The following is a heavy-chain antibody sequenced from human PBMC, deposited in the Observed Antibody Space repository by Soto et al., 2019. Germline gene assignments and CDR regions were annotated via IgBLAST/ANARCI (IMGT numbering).Heavy chain of an antibody. CDR1: GFTFSSYA. V-gene: IGHV3-23*01. D-gene: IGHD6-19*01. J-gene: IGHJ4*02. Sequence: EVQVLESGGGLVQPGGSLSLSCAVSGFTFSSYAMSWVRQAPGKGLEWVSGISGSGGSTYSADSVKGRFTISRDNSRNTLFLQMNSLRPEDTAVDYCAKDRKSGSGWYWDYWGQGTLVTVSS. CDR3: AKDRKSGSGWYWDY. CDR2: ISGSGGST.